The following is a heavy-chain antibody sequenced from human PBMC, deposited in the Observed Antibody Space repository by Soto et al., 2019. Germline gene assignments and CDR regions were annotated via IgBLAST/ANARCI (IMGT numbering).Heavy chain of an antibody. CDR2: ISSSGSTI. V-gene: IGHV3-11*01. CDR1: GFTFSDYY. J-gene: IGHJ5*02. D-gene: IGHD6-13*01. Sequence: QVQLVESGGGLVKPGGSLRLSCAASGFTFSDYYMSWIRQAPGKGLEWVSYISSSGSTIYYADSVKGRFTISRDNAKNSLYLQMNSLRAEDTAVYYCARDRVFGSSSWYLGLNNWFDPWGQGTLVTVSS. CDR3: ARDRVFGSSSWYLGLNNWFDP.